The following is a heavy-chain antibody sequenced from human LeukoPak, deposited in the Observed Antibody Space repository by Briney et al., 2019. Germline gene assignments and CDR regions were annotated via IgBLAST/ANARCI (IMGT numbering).Heavy chain of an antibody. CDR1: GYTFTGYY. Sequence: ALVKVSCKASGYTFTGYYMHWVRQAPGQGLEWMGWINPNSGGTNYAQKFQGRVTMTRDTSISTAYMELSRLRSDDTAVYYCARSRGYYYDSSGYSDYWGQGTLVTVSS. D-gene: IGHD3-22*01. V-gene: IGHV1-2*02. CDR2: INPNSGGT. J-gene: IGHJ4*02. CDR3: ARSRGYYYDSSGYSDY.